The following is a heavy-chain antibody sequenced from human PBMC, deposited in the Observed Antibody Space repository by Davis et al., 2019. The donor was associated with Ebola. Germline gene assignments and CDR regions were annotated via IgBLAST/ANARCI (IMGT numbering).Heavy chain of an antibody. CDR3: ARDAEVGKNAFDI. V-gene: IGHV1-69*04. D-gene: IGHD1-26*01. Sequence: SVKVSCKASGGTFSSYTISWVRQAPGQGLEWMGMIIPILGIANYAQKFQGRVTITADKSTSTTYMELRSLRSDDTAVYYCARDAEVGKNAFDIWGQGTMVTVSS. J-gene: IGHJ3*02. CDR1: GGTFSSYT. CDR2: IIPILGIA.